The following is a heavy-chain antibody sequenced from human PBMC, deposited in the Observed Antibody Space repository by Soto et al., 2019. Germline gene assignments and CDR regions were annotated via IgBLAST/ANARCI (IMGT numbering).Heavy chain of an antibody. CDR3: ARDGGRHSGGIDY. CDR2: IIPIFGTA. J-gene: IGHJ4*02. CDR1: GGTFSSYS. D-gene: IGHD1-26*01. V-gene: IGHV1-69*01. Sequence: QVQLVQSGAEVKKPGSSVKVSCKASGGTFSSYSINWVRQAPGQGLEWMGEIIPIFGTANYAQKCQGRVTITADESTSTAYMELSSLRSEDTSVYSCARDGGRHSGGIDYWGQGTLVTVSS.